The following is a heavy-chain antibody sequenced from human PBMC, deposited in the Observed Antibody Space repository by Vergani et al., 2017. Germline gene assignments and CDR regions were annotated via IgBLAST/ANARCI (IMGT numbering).Heavy chain of an antibody. CDR1: GFTFDDYA. J-gene: IGHJ6*03. Sequence: EVQLVESGGGLVQPGRSLRLSCAASGFTFDDYAMHWVRQAPGKGLEWVSGISWNSGSIGYADSVKGRFTISRDNAKNSLYLQMNSLRAEDTALYYCAKVGFGRDDGDWNYYYMDVWGKGTTVTVSS. CDR2: ISWNSGSI. CDR3: AKVGFGRDDGDWNYYYMDV. D-gene: IGHD3-10*01. V-gene: IGHV3-9*01.